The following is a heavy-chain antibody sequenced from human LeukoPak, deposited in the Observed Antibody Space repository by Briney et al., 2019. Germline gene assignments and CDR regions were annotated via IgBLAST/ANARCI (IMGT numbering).Heavy chain of an antibody. CDR3: ARAWMIVGEFDY. CDR2: IYSGGST. CDR1: GFTVSSNY. J-gene: IGHJ4*02. V-gene: IGHV3-53*01. Sequence: PGGSLRLSCAASGFTVSSNYMSWVRQAPGKGLEWVSVIYSGGSTYYADSVKGRFTISRDNSKNTLYLQMNSLRAEDTAVYYCARAWMIVGEFDYRGQGTLVTVSS. D-gene: IGHD3-22*01.